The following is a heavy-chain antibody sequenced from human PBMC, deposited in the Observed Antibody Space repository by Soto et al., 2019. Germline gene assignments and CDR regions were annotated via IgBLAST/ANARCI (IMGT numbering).Heavy chain of an antibody. J-gene: IGHJ4*02. CDR1: GYTFTSYD. D-gene: IGHD3-10*01. Sequence: QVQLVQSGAEVKKPGASVKVSCKASGYTFTSYDINWVRQATGQGLEWMGWMNPNSGNTGYAQKFQGRVTMTRNTSISTAYMELSSLRSDDTAVYYWARVLKVRGVIITAYWGQGTLVTVSS. V-gene: IGHV1-8*01. CDR2: MNPNSGNT. CDR3: ARVLKVRGVIITAY.